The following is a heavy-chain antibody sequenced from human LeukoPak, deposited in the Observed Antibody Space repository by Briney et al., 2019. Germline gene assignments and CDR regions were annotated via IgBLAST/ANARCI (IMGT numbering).Heavy chain of an antibody. D-gene: IGHD3-9*01. CDR2: ISGSGGST. CDR3: ANLDYDILTGGFFDY. CDR1: GFTFSSYA. J-gene: IGHJ4*02. Sequence: PGGSLRLSCAASGFTFSSYAMSWVRQAPGKGLEWVSAISGSGGSTYYADSVKGRFTISRDNSKNTLYLQMNSLRAEDTAVYYCANLDYDILTGGFFDYWGQGTLVTVSS. V-gene: IGHV3-23*01.